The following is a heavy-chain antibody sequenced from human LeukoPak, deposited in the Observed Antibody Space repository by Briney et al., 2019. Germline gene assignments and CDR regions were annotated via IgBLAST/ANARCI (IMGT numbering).Heavy chain of an antibody. D-gene: IGHD3-10*01. CDR1: GFTFSNYW. J-gene: IGHJ5*02. V-gene: IGHV3-66*01. Sequence: GGSLRLSCAASGFTFSNYWMSWVRQAPGKGLEWVSVIYSGGSTYYADSVKGRFTISRDNSKNTLYLQMNSLRAEDTAVYYCARVGWFGEGNWFDPWGQGTLVTVSS. CDR3: ARVGWFGEGNWFDP. CDR2: IYSGGST.